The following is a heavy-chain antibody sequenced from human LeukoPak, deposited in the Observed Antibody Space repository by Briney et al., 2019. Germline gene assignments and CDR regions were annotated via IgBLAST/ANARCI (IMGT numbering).Heavy chain of an antibody. CDR3: ARGGYSYGNYYYYYMDV. CDR1: GGSISSYY. CDR2: IYTSGST. J-gene: IGHJ6*03. D-gene: IGHD5-18*01. Sequence: PSETLSLTCTVSGGSISSYYWSWIRQPAGKGLEWIGRIYTSGSTNYNPSLKGRVTISVDTSKNQFSLKLSSVTAADTAVYYWARGGYSYGNYYYYYMDVWGKGTTVTVSS. V-gene: IGHV4-4*07.